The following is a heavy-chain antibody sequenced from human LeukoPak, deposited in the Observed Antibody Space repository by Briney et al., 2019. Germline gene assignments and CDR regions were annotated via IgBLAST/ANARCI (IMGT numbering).Heavy chain of an antibody. J-gene: IGHJ2*01. Sequence: GGSLRLSCAGSGFSVSSNYMSWVRQAPGKGLEWVSVIYSDDSTYYADSLKGRFTLSRDNAKNSVYLQMSGLRVEDTAVYYCAKSFGWYFDLWGRGTLVTVSS. D-gene: IGHD3-10*01. V-gene: IGHV3-53*01. CDR1: GFSVSSNY. CDR3: AKSFGWYFDL. CDR2: IYSDDST.